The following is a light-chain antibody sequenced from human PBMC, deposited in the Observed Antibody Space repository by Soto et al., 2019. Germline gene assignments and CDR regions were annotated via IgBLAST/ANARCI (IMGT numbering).Light chain of an antibody. CDR2: GAS. CDR1: QSVGSGY. V-gene: IGKV3D-15*01. CDR3: QQYNNWPPTWT. Sequence: EIVLTQSPGTLSLSPGEIATLSFSASQSVGSGYLAWYQQKPGQAPRLLIYGASNRATGIPARFSGSGSGTEFTLTISSLQSEDFAVYYCQQYNNWPPTWTFGQGTKVDIK. J-gene: IGKJ1*01.